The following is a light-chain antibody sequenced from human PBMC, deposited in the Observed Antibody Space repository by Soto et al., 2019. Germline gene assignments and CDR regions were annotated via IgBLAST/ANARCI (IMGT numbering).Light chain of an antibody. V-gene: IGKV1-6*01. Sequence: ASQMTQSPSSLSASVGDRVTITCRASQGIRNDLGWYQQKPGKAPKLLIYAASSLQSGVPSRFSGSGSGTDFPLTISSLQPEDFATYYCLQDYNYPYTFGQGNKLEIK. J-gene: IGKJ2*01. CDR3: LQDYNYPYT. CDR1: QGIRND. CDR2: AAS.